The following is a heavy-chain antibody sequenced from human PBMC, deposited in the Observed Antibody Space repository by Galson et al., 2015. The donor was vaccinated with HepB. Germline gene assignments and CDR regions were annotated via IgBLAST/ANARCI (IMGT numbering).Heavy chain of an antibody. CDR3: ARPSYYDFWSGYWGYYYGMDV. V-gene: IGHV3-30*03. D-gene: IGHD3-3*01. CDR2: ISYDGSNK. Sequence: SLRLSCAASGFTFSSYGMHWVRQAPGKGLEWVAVISYDGSNKYYADSVKGRFTISRDNSKNTLYLQMNSLRAEDTAVYYCARPSYYDFWSGYWGYYYGMDVWGQGTTVTVSS. CDR1: GFTFSSYG. J-gene: IGHJ6*02.